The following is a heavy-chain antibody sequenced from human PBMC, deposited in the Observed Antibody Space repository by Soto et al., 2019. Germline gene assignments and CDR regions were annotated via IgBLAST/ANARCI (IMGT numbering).Heavy chain of an antibody. V-gene: IGHV4-31*03. CDR1: GGSISSGGYY. CDR2: IYYSGST. J-gene: IGHJ6*02. D-gene: IGHD2-15*01. CDR3: ARGYGGRYYYYGMAV. Sequence: QVQLQESGPGLVKPSQTLSLTCTVSGGSISSGGYYWSWIRQHPGKVLEWIGYIYYSGSTYYNPSLKIRVTISVDTSKKQFSLKLSSVTAADTAVYYCARGYGGRYYYYGMAVWGQGTTVTVSS.